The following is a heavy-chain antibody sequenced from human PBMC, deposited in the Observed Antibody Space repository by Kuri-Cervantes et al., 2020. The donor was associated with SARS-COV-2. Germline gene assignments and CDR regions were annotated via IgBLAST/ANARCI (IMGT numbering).Heavy chain of an antibody. J-gene: IGHJ3*02. CDR2: IYHSGST. V-gene: IGHV4-38-2*01. CDR1: GESASGYY. CDR3: ARRGAGSSSAAFDI. Sequence: SETLSLTCAMYGESASGYYWGWIRQPPGKGLEWIGSIYHSGSTYYNPTLKSRVTISVDTSKNQISLKLSSVTAADTAVYYCARRGAGSSSAAFDIWGQGTMVTVSS. D-gene: IGHD6-6*01.